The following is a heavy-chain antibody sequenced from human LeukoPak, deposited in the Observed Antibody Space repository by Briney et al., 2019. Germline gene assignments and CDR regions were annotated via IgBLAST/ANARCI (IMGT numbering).Heavy chain of an antibody. Sequence: PGGSLRLSCAASGFTFSSYAMHWVRQAPGKGLEWVGVMSYDGSNKYYADSVKGRFTISRDNSKNTLHVQLNSLRAEDTAVYYCARGHYDFWSGYYLFDYWGQGTLVTVSS. CDR3: ARGHYDFWSGYYLFDY. V-gene: IGHV3-30*04. CDR1: GFTFSSYA. D-gene: IGHD3-3*01. CDR2: MSYDGSNK. J-gene: IGHJ4*02.